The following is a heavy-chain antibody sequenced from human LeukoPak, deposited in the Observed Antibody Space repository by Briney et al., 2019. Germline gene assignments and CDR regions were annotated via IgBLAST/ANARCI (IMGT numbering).Heavy chain of an antibody. J-gene: IGHJ4*02. CDR2: FDPEDGET. V-gene: IGHV1-24*01. D-gene: IGHD5-18*01. CDR1: GCTLTELS. Sequence: ASVKVSCKISGCTLTELSMHWVRQAPGNGLEWMGGFDPEDGETIYAQKFQGRVTMTEDTSTDTAYMELSSLRSEDTAVYYCATDLNVDTAMVYYWGQGTLVTVSS. CDR3: ATDLNVDTAMVYY.